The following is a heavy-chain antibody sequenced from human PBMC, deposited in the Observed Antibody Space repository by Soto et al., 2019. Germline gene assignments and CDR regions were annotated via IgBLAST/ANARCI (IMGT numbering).Heavy chain of an antibody. Sequence: EVQLVESGGGLVQPGRSLRLSCVASGFSFDDFVMSWVRQRPGKGLEWVSSVSWNSGAKLYADSVKGRFAISRDSAKKSVYLQMNSLRPDDTAFYYCAKGVATAVPALDYWGQGTLVTVSS. D-gene: IGHD2-21*02. CDR1: GFSFDDFV. J-gene: IGHJ4*02. CDR3: AKGVATAVPALDY. V-gene: IGHV3-9*01. CDR2: VSWNSGAK.